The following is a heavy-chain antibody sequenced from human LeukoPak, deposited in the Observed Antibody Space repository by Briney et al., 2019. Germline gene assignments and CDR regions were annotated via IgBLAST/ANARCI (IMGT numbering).Heavy chain of an antibody. CDR1: GFTFSSYS. Sequence: PGGSLRLSCAASGFTFSSYSMNWVRQAPGKGLEWVSSIGSSSIYISYADSVKGRFTISRDNAKNSLYLQMNSLRAEDTAVYYCASDEDYYYYMDVWGKGTTVTVSS. CDR2: IGSSSIYI. CDR3: ASDEDYYYYMDV. V-gene: IGHV3-21*01. J-gene: IGHJ6*03.